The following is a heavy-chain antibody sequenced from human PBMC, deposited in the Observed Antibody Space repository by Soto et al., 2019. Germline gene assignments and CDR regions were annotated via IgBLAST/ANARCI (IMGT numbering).Heavy chain of an antibody. J-gene: IGHJ4*02. CDR1: GGSISSGDYY. D-gene: IGHD5-12*01. Sequence: SETLSLTCNVSGGSISSGDYYWSWIRRHPGKGLEWIGYIYYSGSTYYSPSLKSRVTISVDTSKNQFSLKLSSVTAADTAVYYCARDRYSGYQFDYWGQGTLVTVSS. V-gene: IGHV4-31*03. CDR2: IYYSGST. CDR3: ARDRYSGYQFDY.